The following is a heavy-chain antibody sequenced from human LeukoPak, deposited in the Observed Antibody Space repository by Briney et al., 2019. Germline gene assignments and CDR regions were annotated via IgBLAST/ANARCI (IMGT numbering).Heavy chain of an antibody. Sequence: GGSLRLSCEASGFTISSYWMSWVRQAPGKGLEWVANIKQDGSEKHYVDSVKGRFTISRDNAKNSLYLQMNSLRAEDTAVYYCAKEAPSSIAALLSWGQGTLVTVSS. CDR2: IKQDGSEK. V-gene: IGHV3-7*03. CDR3: AKEAPSSIAALLS. CDR1: GFTISSYW. D-gene: IGHD6-6*01. J-gene: IGHJ4*02.